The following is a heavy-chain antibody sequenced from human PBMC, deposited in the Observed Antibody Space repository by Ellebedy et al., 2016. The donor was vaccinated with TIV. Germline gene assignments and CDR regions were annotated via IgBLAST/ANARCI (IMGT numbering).Heavy chain of an antibody. CDR3: GRASQDAMDV. D-gene: IGHD2-21*01. CDR2: IIPILDTA. CDR1: GGTFSCYG. V-gene: IGHV1-69*10. J-gene: IGHJ6*01. Sequence: AASVKVSCKASGGTFSCYGISWVRQAPGQGLEWIGGIIPILDTANYARKFQGSVTVTAHKSTSTAYMELTSLRFEDTAVYFCGRASQDAMDVWGQGTTVTVSS.